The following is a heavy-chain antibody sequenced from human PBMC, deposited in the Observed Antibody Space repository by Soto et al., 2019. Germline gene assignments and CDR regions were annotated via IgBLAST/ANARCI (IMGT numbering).Heavy chain of an antibody. CDR3: AREGYYSGSGTYSPPRYYGMDV. CDR2: ISDYNGNT. CDR1: GYTFSSYG. J-gene: IGHJ6*02. D-gene: IGHD3-10*01. Sequence: QVQLVQSGAEVKRAGASVKVSCKASGYTFSSYGLSWVRQAPGQGLEWMGWISDYNGNTHYAQKFQGRVIMTTDTAPRAAYMELRSLNFDDQAVYFVAREGYYSGSGTYSPPRYYGMDVWGQGTTVTVSS. V-gene: IGHV1-18*01.